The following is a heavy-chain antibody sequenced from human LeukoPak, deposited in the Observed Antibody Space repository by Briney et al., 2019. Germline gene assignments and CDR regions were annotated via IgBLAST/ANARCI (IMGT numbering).Heavy chain of an antibody. Sequence: PGGTLRLSCAASGFTFSNYGMSWVRQAPGKGLEWVSVISGSGGSTYHVDSVKGRFTISRDNSKNTLYLQMNSLRAEDTAVYYCAHGAMYQLDYWGQGTLVTVSS. J-gene: IGHJ4*02. V-gene: IGHV3-23*01. CDR1: GFTFSNYG. CDR2: ISGSGGST. D-gene: IGHD2-2*01. CDR3: AHGAMYQLDY.